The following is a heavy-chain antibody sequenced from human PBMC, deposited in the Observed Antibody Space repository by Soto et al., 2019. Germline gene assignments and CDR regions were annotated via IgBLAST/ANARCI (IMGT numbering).Heavy chain of an antibody. CDR1: GGTFSSYA. D-gene: IGHD3-3*01. V-gene: IGHV1-69*01. J-gene: IGHJ6*02. CDR3: ARARPPIVGIYYYYGMDV. CDR2: IIPIFGTA. Sequence: QVQLVQSGAEVKKPGSSVKVSCKASGGTFSSYAISWVRQAPGQGLEWMGGIIPIFGTANYAQKFQGRVTITADESTSTAYMERSSLRSEDTAVYYCARARPPIVGIYYYYGMDVWGQGTTVTVSS.